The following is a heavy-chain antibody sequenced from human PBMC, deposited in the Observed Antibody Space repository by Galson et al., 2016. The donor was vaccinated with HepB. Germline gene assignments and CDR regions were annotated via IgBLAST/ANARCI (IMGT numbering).Heavy chain of an antibody. CDR1: GFTFSNYW. CDR2: IREDGREQ. Sequence: SLRLSCAASGFTFSNYWMKWVRHVPGKGMECVANIREDGREQFYVDSVKGRFTISRDNAEKSLYLQMNNLRVDDTAVYYCARGGPFCGGDCYDYWGQGMLGTVSS. CDR3: ARGGPFCGGDCYDY. V-gene: IGHV3-7*03. J-gene: IGHJ4*02. D-gene: IGHD2-21*01.